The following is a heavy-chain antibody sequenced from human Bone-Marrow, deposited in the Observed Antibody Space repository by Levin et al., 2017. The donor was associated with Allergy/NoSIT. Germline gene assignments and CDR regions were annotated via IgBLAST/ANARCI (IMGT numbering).Heavy chain of an antibody. J-gene: IGHJ4*02. CDR1: GFTFSSYS. V-gene: IGHV3-21*01. Sequence: AGGSLRLSCAASGFTFSSYSMNWVRQAPGKGLEWVSSISSSSSYIYYADSVKGRFTISRDNAKNSLYLQMNSLRAEDTAVYYCARDFPSYYDSSGQTIYFDYWGQGTLVTVSS. D-gene: IGHD3-22*01. CDR2: ISSSSSYI. CDR3: ARDFPSYYDSSGQTIYFDY.